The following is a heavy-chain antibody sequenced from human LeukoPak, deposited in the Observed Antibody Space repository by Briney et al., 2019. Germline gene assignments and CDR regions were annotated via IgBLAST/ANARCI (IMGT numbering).Heavy chain of an antibody. D-gene: IGHD5-24*01. V-gene: IGHV4-4*07. CDR2: IYTSGST. J-gene: IGHJ3*02. CDR3: ARGVRWLPDDAFDI. Sequence: ASETLSLTCTVSGGSISSYYWSWIRQPAGKGLEWIGRIYTSGSTNYNPSLKSRVTMSVDTSENQFSLKLSSVTAADTAVYYCARGVRWLPDDAFDIWGQGTMVTVSS. CDR1: GGSISSYY.